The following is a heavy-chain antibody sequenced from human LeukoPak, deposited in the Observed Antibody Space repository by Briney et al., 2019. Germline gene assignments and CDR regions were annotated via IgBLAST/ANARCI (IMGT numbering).Heavy chain of an antibody. V-gene: IGHV3-53*01. CDR2: IYSGGST. CDR3: ARDGSSPSRIWYYGMDV. D-gene: IGHD6-6*01. J-gene: IGHJ6*02. Sequence: GGSLRLSCAASGFSFSSYWMHGVRQAPGKGLEWVSVIYSGGSTYYADSVKGRFTISRDNSKNTLYLQMNSLRAEDTAVYYCARDGSSPSRIWYYGMDVWGQGTTVTVSS. CDR1: GFSFSSYW.